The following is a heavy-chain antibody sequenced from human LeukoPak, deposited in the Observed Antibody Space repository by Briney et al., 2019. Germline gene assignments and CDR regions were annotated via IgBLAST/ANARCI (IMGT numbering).Heavy chain of an antibody. CDR1: GFTFSSYA. V-gene: IGHV3-15*01. D-gene: IGHD2-21*02. J-gene: IGHJ4*02. Sequence: PGGSLRLSCAASGFTFSSYAMSWVRQAPGKGLEWVGRIKSKTDGGTTDYAAPVKGRFTISRDDSKNTLYLQMNSLKTEDTAVYYCTTSGDSDYFDYWGQGTLVTVSS. CDR3: TTSGDSDYFDY. CDR2: IKSKTDGGTT.